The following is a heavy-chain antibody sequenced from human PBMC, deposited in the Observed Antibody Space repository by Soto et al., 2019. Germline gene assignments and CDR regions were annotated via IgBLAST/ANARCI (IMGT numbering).Heavy chain of an antibody. V-gene: IGHV3-49*04. CDR3: TREGEYTYGYFDN. CDR1: EFIFGDYA. D-gene: IGHD5-18*01. CDR2: IRSKAYGGTT. J-gene: IGHJ4*02. Sequence: GGSLRLSCTTSEFIFGDYAMSWVRQAPGKGLEWVGLIRSKAYGGTTEYAAPVKGRFTISRDDSKSIAYLQMNSLKTDDTAVYYCTREGEYTYGYFDNWGQGTLVTVSS.